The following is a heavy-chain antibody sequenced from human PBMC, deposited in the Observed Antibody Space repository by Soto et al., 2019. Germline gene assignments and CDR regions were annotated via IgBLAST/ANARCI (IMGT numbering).Heavy chain of an antibody. CDR3: ARGELPLGMDV. CDR1: GFTFSSYS. D-gene: IGHD1-7*01. V-gene: IGHV3-21*01. CDR2: ISSSSSYI. Sequence: GGSLRLSCAASGFTFSSYSMNWVRQAPGKGLEWVSSISSSSSYIYYADSVKGRFTISRDNAKNSLYLQMNSLRAEDTAVYYCARGELPLGMDVWGQGTTVTVSS. J-gene: IGHJ6*02.